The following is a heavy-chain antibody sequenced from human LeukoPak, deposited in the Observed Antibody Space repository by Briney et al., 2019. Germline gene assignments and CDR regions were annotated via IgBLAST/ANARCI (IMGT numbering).Heavy chain of an antibody. D-gene: IGHD3-3*01. CDR3: ARSGYDFWRQFDP. V-gene: IGHV4-4*02. CDR1: GGSISSSNW. J-gene: IGHJ5*02. Sequence: SGTLSLTCAVPGGSISSSNWWSWVRQPPGKGLEWIGEIYHSGSTNYNPSLKSRVTISVDKSMNQFSLKLSSVTAADTAVYYCARSGYDFWRQFDPWGQGTLVTVSS. CDR2: IYHSGST.